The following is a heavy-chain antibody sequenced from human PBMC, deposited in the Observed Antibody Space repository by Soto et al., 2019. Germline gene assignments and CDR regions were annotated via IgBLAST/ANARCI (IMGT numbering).Heavy chain of an antibody. V-gene: IGHV4-34*01. CDR2: INHSGST. Sequence: SETLSLTCAVYGGSFSGYYWSWIRQPPGKGLEWIGEINHSGSTNYNPSLKSRVTISVDTSKNQFSLKLSSVTAADTAVYYCARATTSDVFRFDPWGQGTLVTVSS. D-gene: IGHD3-16*01. CDR1: GGSFSGYY. CDR3: ARATTSDVFRFDP. J-gene: IGHJ5*02.